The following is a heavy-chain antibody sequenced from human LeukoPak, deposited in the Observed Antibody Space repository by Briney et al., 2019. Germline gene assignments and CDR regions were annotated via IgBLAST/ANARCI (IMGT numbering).Heavy chain of an antibody. CDR3: AVLGEGGDYQSPFDY. CDR2: ISGSGGST. CDR1: GGSFSGYY. V-gene: IGHV3-23*01. J-gene: IGHJ4*02. D-gene: IGHD4-17*01. Sequence: PSETLSLTCAVYGGSFSGYYWSWVRQAPGKGLEWVSAISGSGGSTYYADSVKGRFTISRDNSKNTLYMHMNSLRAEDTAVYYCAVLGEGGDYQSPFDYWGQETLVTVSS.